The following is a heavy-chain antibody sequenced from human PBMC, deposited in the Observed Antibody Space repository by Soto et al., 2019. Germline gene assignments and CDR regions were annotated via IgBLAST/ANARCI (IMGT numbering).Heavy chain of an antibody. CDR1: GGSISGYY. CDR2: MYNTGST. J-gene: IGHJ6*03. V-gene: IGHV4-59*01. Sequence: SETLSLTCTVSGGSISGYYWSWIRQPPGKGLEWIGYMYNTGSTVYNPSFKSRVTISVDTSKNQFSLKLNSVTVADTAVYYCARDLWGYCGTDCYPLDVWGKGTTVT. D-gene: IGHD2-21*02. CDR3: ARDLWGYCGTDCYPLDV.